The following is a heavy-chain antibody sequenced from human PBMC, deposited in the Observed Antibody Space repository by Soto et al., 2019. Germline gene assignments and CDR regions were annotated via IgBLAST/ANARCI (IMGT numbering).Heavy chain of an antibody. Sequence: PGGSLILSCAAAGFTFINYAMSWVRQPPGEGLEWVSAISASGGSAFYADSVTGLFTISRDNSKNTLYLQMTSLRTEHTCVSYGAKPHAWDVVEGSSFYFDSWGQGTLVTVSS. J-gene: IGHJ4*02. V-gene: IGHV3-23*01. CDR1: GFTFINYA. D-gene: IGHD3-16*01. CDR3: AKPHAWDVVEGSSFYFDS. CDR2: ISASGGSA.